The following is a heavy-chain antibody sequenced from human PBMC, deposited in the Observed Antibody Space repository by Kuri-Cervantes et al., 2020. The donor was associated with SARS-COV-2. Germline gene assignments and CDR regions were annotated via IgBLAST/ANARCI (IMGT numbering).Heavy chain of an antibody. CDR3: ARGRPVTTFYRTSYFDY. CDR1: GGSFSGYY. V-gene: IGHV4-34*01. Sequence: GSLRLSCAVYGGSFSGYYWSWNRQPPGKGLEWNGESNHSGSTNYNPSLKSRVTISVDTSKNQFSLKLSSVTAADTAVYYCARGRPVTTFYRTSYFDYWGQGTLVTVSS. J-gene: IGHJ4*02. CDR2: SNHSGST. D-gene: IGHD4-17*01.